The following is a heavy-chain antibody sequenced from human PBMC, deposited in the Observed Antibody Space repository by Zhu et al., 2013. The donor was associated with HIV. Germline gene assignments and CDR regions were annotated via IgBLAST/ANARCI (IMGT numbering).Heavy chain of an antibody. J-gene: IGHJ3*02. CDR3: ARDRGGYCSSSTCPQEFDM. CDR1: GYTFTSYY. V-gene: IGHV1-46*01. D-gene: IGHD2-2*01. Sequence: QVQLVQSGAEVKKPGASVKVSCKASGYTFTSYYMHWVRQAPGQGLEWMGIINPSGGSTSYAQKFQGRVTMTRDTSTSTVYMELSSLTSDDTAVYFCARDRGGYCSSSTCPQEFDMWGQGTMVTVSS. CDR2: INPSGGST.